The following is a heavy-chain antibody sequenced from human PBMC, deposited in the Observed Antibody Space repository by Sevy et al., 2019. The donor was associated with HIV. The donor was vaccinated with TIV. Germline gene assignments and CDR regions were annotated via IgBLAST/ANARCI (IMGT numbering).Heavy chain of an antibody. J-gene: IGHJ4*02. CDR2: IWYDGSNK. CDR3: ARDGDIAVGYYFDY. Sequence: GGSLRLSCAASAFTFSSYGMHWVRQAPGKGLEWVAVIWYDGSNKYYADSVKGRFTISRVNSKNTLYLQMNSLRAEDTAVYYCARDGDIAVGYYFDYWGQGTLVTVSS. V-gene: IGHV3-33*01. D-gene: IGHD5-18*01. CDR1: AFTFSSYG.